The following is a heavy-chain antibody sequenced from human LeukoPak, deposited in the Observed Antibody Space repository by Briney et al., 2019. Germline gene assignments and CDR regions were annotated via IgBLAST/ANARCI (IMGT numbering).Heavy chain of an antibody. CDR1: GFTFSNYA. Sequence: GGSLRLSYAVSGFTFSNYAMSWVRQPPGKWLEWISSIGGSAYNNNRYYADSVKARFTISTETSKNTMYLQLNSLRAEVTAVYYCAKDSCSSTSCDALDYWGQETLVTVSS. D-gene: IGHD2-2*01. CDR3: AKDSCSSTSCDALDY. CDR2: IGGSAYNNNR. J-gene: IGHJ4*02. V-gene: IGHV3-23*01.